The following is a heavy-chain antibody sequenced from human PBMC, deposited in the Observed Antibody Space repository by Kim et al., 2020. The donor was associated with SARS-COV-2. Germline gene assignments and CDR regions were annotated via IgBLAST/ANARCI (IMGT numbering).Heavy chain of an antibody. CDR3: ARRMRSGYSYGYRFDP. V-gene: IGHV5-10-1*01. CDR1: GYSFTSYW. CDR2: IDPSDSYT. D-gene: IGHD5-18*01. Sequence: GESLKISCKGSGYSFTSYWISWVRQMPGKGLEWMGRIDPSDSYTNYSPSFQGHVTISADKSISTAYLQWSSLKASDTAMYYCARRMRSGYSYGYRFDPWGQGTLVTVSS. J-gene: IGHJ5*02.